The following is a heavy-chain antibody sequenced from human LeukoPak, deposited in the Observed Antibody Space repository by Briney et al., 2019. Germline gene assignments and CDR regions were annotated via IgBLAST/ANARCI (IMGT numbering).Heavy chain of an antibody. CDR2: IRYDGSNE. J-gene: IGHJ4*02. CDR1: GFTFSSYG. CDR3: TRKGSQWDFLVDY. Sequence: GGSLRLSCAASGFTFSSYGMSWVRQAPGKGLEWVSFIRYDGSNEYYADSVRGRFTISRDNSKNTLYLQMDSLTAEDTAVYYCTRKGSQWDFLVDYWGQGTRVAVSP. D-gene: IGHD2/OR15-2a*01. V-gene: IGHV3-30*02.